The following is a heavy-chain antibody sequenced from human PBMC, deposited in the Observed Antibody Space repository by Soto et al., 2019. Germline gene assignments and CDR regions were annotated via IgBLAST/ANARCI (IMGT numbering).Heavy chain of an antibody. CDR2: IYYSGST. Sequence: SETLSLTCAVSGGSISSGGYYWSWIRQPPGRGLERIGYIYYSGSTNYNPSLKSRVTISVDTSKNQFSLKLSSVTAADTAVYYCARVTLNNPVVDYWGQGTLVTVSS. D-gene: IGHD3-22*01. CDR1: GGSISSGGYY. V-gene: IGHV4-61*08. J-gene: IGHJ4*02. CDR3: ARVTLNNPVVDY.